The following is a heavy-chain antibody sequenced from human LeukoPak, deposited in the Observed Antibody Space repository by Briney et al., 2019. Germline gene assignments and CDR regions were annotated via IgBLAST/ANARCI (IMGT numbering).Heavy chain of an antibody. J-gene: IGHJ4*02. CDR1: GFTFSSYG. Sequence: SGGSLRLSCAASGFTFSSYGMPWVRQAPGKGLEWVAVISYDGSNKYYADSVKGRFTISRDNSKNTLYLQMNSLRAEDTAVYYCAKEEDLTPLDYWGQGTLVTVSS. CDR2: ISYDGSNK. D-gene: IGHD3-9*01. V-gene: IGHV3-30*18. CDR3: AKEEDLTPLDY.